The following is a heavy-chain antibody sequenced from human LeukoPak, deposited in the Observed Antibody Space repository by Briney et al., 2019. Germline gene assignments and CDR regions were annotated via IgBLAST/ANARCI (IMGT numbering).Heavy chain of an antibody. CDR3: ARNSLAGTGYYDLWSGYYPGPSQV. J-gene: IGHJ6*02. CDR2: ISGYNGNT. V-gene: IGHV1-18*01. Sequence: ASVKVSCKASGYTFTSYGISWVRQAPGQGLEWMGWISGYNGNTNYAQKVQGRVTMTTDTSTSTAYMELRSLRSDDTAVYYCARNSLAGTGYYDLWSGYYPGPSQVWGQGTTVTVSS. D-gene: IGHD3-3*01. CDR1: GYTFTSYG.